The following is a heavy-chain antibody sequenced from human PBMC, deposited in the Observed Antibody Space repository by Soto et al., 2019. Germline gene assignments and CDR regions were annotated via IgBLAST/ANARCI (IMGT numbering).Heavy chain of an antibody. CDR1: GFTFSNYG. CDR2: VSANNGHT. D-gene: IGHD2-8*01. CDR3: ARDIESVTAKHFFYYYAMDV. V-gene: IGHV1-18*01. Sequence: ASVKVSCKASGFTFSNYGLNWVRQAPGQGLEWMGSVSANNGHTNYAQNLQGRVSMTTDTSTSTAYMELRGLTFDDTAVYYCARDIESVTAKHFFYYYAMDVWGQGTTVTVSS. J-gene: IGHJ6*02.